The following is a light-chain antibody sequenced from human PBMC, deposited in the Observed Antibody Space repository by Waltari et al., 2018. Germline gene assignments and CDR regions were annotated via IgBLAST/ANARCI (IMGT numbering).Light chain of an antibody. CDR1: SSDVCGYNY. CDR3: CSYAGSYTHWV. Sequence: QSALTQPRSVSGSPGQSVTISCTGTSSDVCGYNYASWYQQYPGKPPKLLIYDVTRLPSGVPDRFSGSKSGNTASLTISGLQAEDEADYYCCSYAGSYTHWVFGGGTKLTVL. J-gene: IGLJ3*02. CDR2: DVT. V-gene: IGLV2-11*01.